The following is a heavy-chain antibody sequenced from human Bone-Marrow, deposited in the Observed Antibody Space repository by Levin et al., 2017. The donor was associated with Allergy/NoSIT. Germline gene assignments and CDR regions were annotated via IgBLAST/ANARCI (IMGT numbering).Heavy chain of an antibody. J-gene: IGHJ6*02. CDR2: ISYDGDNK. CDR1: AFTFSNYA. V-gene: IGHV3-30-3*01. CDR3: ARAGLARSWGMDV. Sequence: GGSLRLSCAASAFTFSNYAFHWVRQAPGKGLEWVAVISYDGDNKYYADSVKGRFSISRDNSKNILYLQMNSLTVEDTALYYCARAGLARSWGMDVWGQGTTVTVAS. D-gene: IGHD3/OR15-3a*01.